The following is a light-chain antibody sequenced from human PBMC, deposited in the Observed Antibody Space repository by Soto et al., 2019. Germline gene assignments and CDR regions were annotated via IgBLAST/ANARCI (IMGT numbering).Light chain of an antibody. V-gene: IGKV1-33*01. J-gene: IGKJ5*01. CDR1: QDISNY. CDR2: DAS. Sequence: DIQMTQSTSSLSASVGDRVTITCPASQDISNYLNWYQQKPGKAPKLLIYDASNLETGVPSRFSGSGSGTDFTFTISSLRPEDIATYYCQQYDNLPITFGQVTLLENK. CDR3: QQYDNLPIT.